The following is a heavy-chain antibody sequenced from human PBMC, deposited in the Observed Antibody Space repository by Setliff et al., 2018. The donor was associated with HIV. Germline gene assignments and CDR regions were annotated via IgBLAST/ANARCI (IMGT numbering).Heavy chain of an antibody. V-gene: IGHV4-59*11. CDR2: IYNSGST. D-gene: IGHD1-26*01. J-gene: IGHJ2*01. Sequence: PSETLSLTCSVSGGSISSHHWSWIRQPPGKGLECIGSIYNSGSTNFNPSLESRLTMSVDSSKNQFSLKLSSVTAAYTAVYYCVREVGYFDFWGRGTLVTVSS. CDR3: VREVGYFDF. CDR1: GGSISSHH.